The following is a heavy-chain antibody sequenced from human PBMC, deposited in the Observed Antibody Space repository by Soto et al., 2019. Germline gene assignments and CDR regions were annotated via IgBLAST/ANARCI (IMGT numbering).Heavy chain of an antibody. CDR2: TRNKANSYTA. J-gene: IGHJ4*02. D-gene: IGHD1-1*01. CDR3: VRVERPEGATGSYFDY. V-gene: IGHV3-72*01. CDR1: GFIFSDHY. Sequence: EVQLVESGGGLVQPGGSLRLSCAASGFIFSDHYMDWVRQPPGKGLEWVGRTRNKANSYTAAYAASVKGRFTTSRDDSKNSLYLQMNSLKTEDTSVYYCVRVERPEGATGSYFDYWGQGTLVTVSS.